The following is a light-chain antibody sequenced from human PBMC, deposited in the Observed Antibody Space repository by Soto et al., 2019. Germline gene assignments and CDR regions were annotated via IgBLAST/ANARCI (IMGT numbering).Light chain of an antibody. CDR3: QQYDRAPPFT. V-gene: IGKV3-20*01. Sequence: EIVLTQSPGTLSLSPGERATLSCKASQSISSAHLAWYQQKPGQAPRLLIYGASSRATGIPDRFTGSASGTDFTLTISRLEPEDFAVYYCQQYDRAPPFTFGQGTRLEIK. CDR2: GAS. CDR1: QSISSAH. J-gene: IGKJ5*01.